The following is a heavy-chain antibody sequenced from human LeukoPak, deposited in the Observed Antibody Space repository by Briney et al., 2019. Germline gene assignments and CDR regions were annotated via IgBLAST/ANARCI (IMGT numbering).Heavy chain of an antibody. Sequence: ASVRVSCKASGYTFSSYDINWVRQAPGQGLEWMGWMNPNSGNTDYAQKFQGRVTMTRNTSISTAYMELSSLRSEDTAVYYCARGLRAPGYWGQGTLVTVSS. V-gene: IGHV1-8*01. CDR3: ARGLRAPGY. CDR1: GYTFSSYD. CDR2: MNPNSGNT. J-gene: IGHJ4*02.